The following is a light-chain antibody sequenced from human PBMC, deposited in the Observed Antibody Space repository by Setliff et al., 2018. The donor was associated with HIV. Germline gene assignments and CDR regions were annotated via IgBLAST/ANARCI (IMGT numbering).Light chain of an antibody. CDR2: DVS. CDR3: SSYTSTSTPYV. J-gene: IGLJ1*01. V-gene: IGLV2-14*03. Sequence: QSVLTQPASVSGSPGQSVTISCTGTSSDVGAYYYVSWYQQHPAKAPKLILYDVSNRPSGVSNRFSGSKSGNTASLTISGLQAEDEADYYCSSYTSTSTPYVFGTGTKATVL. CDR1: SSDVGAYYY.